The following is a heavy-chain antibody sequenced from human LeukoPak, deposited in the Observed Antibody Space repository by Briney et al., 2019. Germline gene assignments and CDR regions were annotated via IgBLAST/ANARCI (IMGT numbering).Heavy chain of an antibody. CDR1: GGTFSSYA. Sequence: GASVKVSCKASGGTFSSYAISWVRQAPGQGLEWMGGIIPIVGTANYAQKFQGRVTITADESTSTAYMELSSLRSEDTAVYYCAREWGPYSSGRYFDYWGQGTLVTVSS. D-gene: IGHD6-19*01. CDR2: IIPIVGTA. CDR3: AREWGPYSSGRYFDY. J-gene: IGHJ4*02. V-gene: IGHV1-69*13.